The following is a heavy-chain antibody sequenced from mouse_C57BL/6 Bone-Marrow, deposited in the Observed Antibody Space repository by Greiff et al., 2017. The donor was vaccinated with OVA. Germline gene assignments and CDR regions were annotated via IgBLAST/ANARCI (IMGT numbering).Heavy chain of an antibody. CDR2: ISSGGSYT. CDR3: ARQNDGYYVPFDY. D-gene: IGHD2-3*01. J-gene: IGHJ2*01. Sequence: EVKLMESGGDLVKPGGSLKLSCAASGFTFSSYGMSWVRQTPDKRLEWVATISSGGSYTYYPDSVKGRFTISRDNAKNTLYLQMSSLKSEDTAMYYCARQNDGYYVPFDYWGQGTTLTVSS. CDR1: GFTFSSYG. V-gene: IGHV5-6*01.